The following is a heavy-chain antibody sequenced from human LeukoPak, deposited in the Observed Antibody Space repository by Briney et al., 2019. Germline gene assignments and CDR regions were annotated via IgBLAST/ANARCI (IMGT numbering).Heavy chain of an antibody. CDR1: GYTFTSYD. CDR2: MNPNSGNT. CDR3: ATVLYCSGGSCYHNWFDP. V-gene: IGHV1-8*01. D-gene: IGHD2-15*01. Sequence: VKVSCKASGYTFTSYDINWVRQATGQGLEWMGWMNPNSGNTGYAQKFQGRVTMTEDTSTDTAYMELSSLRSEDTAVYYCATVLYCSGGSCYHNWFDPWGQGTLVTVSS. J-gene: IGHJ5*02.